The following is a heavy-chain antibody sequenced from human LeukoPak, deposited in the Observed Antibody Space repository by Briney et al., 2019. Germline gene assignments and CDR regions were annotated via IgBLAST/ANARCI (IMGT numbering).Heavy chain of an antibody. CDR3: ARSSELSWNDVHYDMYV. CDR2: IIPIFGTA. D-gene: IGHD1-1*01. Sequence: ASVKVSCKASGGTFSSYAISWVRQAPGQGLEWMGRIIPIFGTANYAQKFQGRVMITTDESTSTAYMELSSLRSEDTAVYYCARSSELSWNDVHYDMYVWGKGTTVTVSS. CDR1: GGTFSSYA. J-gene: IGHJ6*03. V-gene: IGHV1-69*05.